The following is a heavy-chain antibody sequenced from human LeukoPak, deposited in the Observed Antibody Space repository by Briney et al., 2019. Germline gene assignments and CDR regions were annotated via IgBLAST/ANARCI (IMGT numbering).Heavy chain of an antibody. CDR3: AKREIAVAGSPFDY. D-gene: IGHD6-19*01. CDR1: GFTFSNYW. Sequence: GGSLRLSCEASGFTFSNYWMSWVRQAPGKGLEWVSAISGSGGSTYYADSVKGRFTISRDNSKNTLYLQLNCLRAEHTAVYYCAKREIAVAGSPFDYWGQGTLVTVSS. V-gene: IGHV3-23*01. J-gene: IGHJ4*02. CDR2: ISGSGGST.